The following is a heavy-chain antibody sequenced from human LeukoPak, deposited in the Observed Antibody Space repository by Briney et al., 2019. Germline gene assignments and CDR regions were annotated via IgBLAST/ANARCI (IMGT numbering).Heavy chain of an antibody. Sequence: GGSLRLSCAASGFTFSSYAMHWVRQAPGKGLEWVAVISYDGSNKYYADSVKGRFTISRDNSKNTLYLQMNSLRAEDTAVYYCAREVRIAAAAAEYFQHWGQGTLVTVSS. V-gene: IGHV3-30*04. CDR1: GFTFSSYA. J-gene: IGHJ1*01. CDR2: ISYDGSNK. CDR3: AREVRIAAAAAEYFQH. D-gene: IGHD6-13*01.